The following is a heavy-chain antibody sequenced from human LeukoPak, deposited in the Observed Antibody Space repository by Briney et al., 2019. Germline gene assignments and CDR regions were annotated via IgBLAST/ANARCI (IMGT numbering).Heavy chain of an antibody. Sequence: SETLSLTCTVSGGSISSSSYYWGWIRQPPGKGLEWIGSIYYSGSTYYNPSLKSRVTISVDTSKNQFSLKLSSVTAADTAVYYCARDPHSSGYYRTNDYWGQGTLVTVSS. CDR2: IYYSGST. D-gene: IGHD3-22*01. V-gene: IGHV4-39*02. CDR3: ARDPHSSGYYRTNDY. CDR1: GGSISSSSYY. J-gene: IGHJ4*02.